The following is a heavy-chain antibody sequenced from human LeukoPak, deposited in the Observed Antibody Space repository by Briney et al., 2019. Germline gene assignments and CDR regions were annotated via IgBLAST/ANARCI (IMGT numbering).Heavy chain of an antibody. CDR3: ASSYDSSGSYYYYYYMDV. J-gene: IGHJ6*03. CDR2: IYYSGST. Sequence: SETLSLTCTVSGGSISSGGYYWSWIRQHPGKGLEWIGYIYYSGSTYYNPSLKSRVTISVDTSKNQFSLKLSSVTAADTAVYYCASSYDSSGSYYYYYYMDVWGKGTTVTVSS. CDR1: GGSISSGGYY. V-gene: IGHV4-31*03. D-gene: IGHD3-22*01.